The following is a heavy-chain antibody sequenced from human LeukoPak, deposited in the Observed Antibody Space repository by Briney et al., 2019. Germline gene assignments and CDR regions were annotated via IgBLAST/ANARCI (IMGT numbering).Heavy chain of an antibody. D-gene: IGHD2-15*01. CDR2: INHSGST. CDR3: AREGIYCSGGSCYRYYFDY. CDR1: GGSFSGYY. Sequence: SETLSLTCAVYGGSFSGYYWSWIRQPPGKGLEWIGEINHSGSTNYNPSLKSRVTISVDTSKNRFSLKLSSVTAADTAVYYCAREGIYCSGGSCYRYYFDYWGQGTLVTVSS. V-gene: IGHV4-34*01. J-gene: IGHJ4*02.